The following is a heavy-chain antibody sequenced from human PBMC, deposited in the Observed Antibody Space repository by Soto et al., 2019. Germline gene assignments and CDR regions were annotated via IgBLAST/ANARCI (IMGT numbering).Heavy chain of an antibody. J-gene: IGHJ5*02. V-gene: IGHV4-34*01. CDR1: GGSFSGYY. CDR2: INHSGST. CDR3: ARGRIMITFGGGWFDP. Sequence: QVQLQQWGAGLLKPSETLSLTCAVYGGSFSGYYWSWIRQPPRKGLEWIGEINHSGSTNYNPSLTSRVTISVDTSKNQFSLELSSVNAGDTAGYYCARGRIMITFGGGWFDPWGQGTLVAVSS. D-gene: IGHD3-16*01.